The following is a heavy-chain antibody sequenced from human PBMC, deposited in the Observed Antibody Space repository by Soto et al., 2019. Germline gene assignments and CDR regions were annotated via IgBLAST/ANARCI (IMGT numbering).Heavy chain of an antibody. Sequence: GESLRLSCAASGFTFSSYAMSWVRQAPGKGLEWVSAISGSGGSTYYADSVKGRFTISRDNSKNTLYLQMNSLRAEDTAVYYCAKDIVWLLVNGAFDIWGQGTMVTVSS. V-gene: IGHV3-23*01. CDR3: AKDIVWLLVNGAFDI. CDR2: ISGSGGST. CDR1: GFTFSSYA. J-gene: IGHJ3*02. D-gene: IGHD3-22*01.